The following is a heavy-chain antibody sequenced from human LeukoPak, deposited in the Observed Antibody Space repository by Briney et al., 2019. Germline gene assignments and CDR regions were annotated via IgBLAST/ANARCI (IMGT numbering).Heavy chain of an antibody. CDR1: GFTFTNHW. J-gene: IGHJ6*04. Sequence: PGGSLRLSCAASGFTFTNHWMHWVRQAPGKGLVWVSSISGNGDTTYYADSVRGRFTISRDNSKKTAYLQMNSLRAEDTAVYYAVANMYKYMDVWGKGTTVTVSS. V-gene: IGHV3-23*01. CDR2: ISGNGDTT. D-gene: IGHD2-2*01. CDR3: VANMYKYMDV.